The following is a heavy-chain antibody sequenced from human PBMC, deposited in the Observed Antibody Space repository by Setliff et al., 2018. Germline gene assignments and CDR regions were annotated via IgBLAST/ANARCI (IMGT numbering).Heavy chain of an antibody. J-gene: IGHJ4*01. Sequence: GESLKISCTASESTFSSFGMHWVRQAPGKGLEWVGFIRYDGSDGYYADSVQGRFTVSRDNSKNTLFLHMNNLRPEDTALYYCAKASLAYSFGYYFDSWGQGALVTVSS. CDR3: AKASLAYSFGYYFDS. CDR2: IRYDGSDG. CDR1: ESTFSSFG. D-gene: IGHD5-18*01. V-gene: IGHV3-30*02.